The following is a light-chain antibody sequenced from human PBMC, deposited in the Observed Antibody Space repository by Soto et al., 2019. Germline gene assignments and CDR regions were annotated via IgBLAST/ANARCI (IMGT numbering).Light chain of an antibody. V-gene: IGKV3-15*01. CDR2: AAS. Sequence: IVLTQSPATLSISQRERATLSCRAIQNIDNHLAWYQQIPGQAPRLLMYAASTRATGIPARFSGSGSGTEFTLTISILQSEDFAVYCGQDYIKWPSWTFARGTKV. CDR3: QDYIKWPSWT. J-gene: IGKJ1*01. CDR1: QNIDNH.